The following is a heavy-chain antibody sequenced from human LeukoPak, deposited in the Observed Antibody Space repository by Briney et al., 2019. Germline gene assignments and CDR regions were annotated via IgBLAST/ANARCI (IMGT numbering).Heavy chain of an antibody. Sequence: PSETLSLTCNVSGGSISSYYWSWIRQPAGKGLEWIGRIYTSGNTNYNPSLKSRVTMSLDPSKNQVSLNLSSVTAADTAIYYCAREAGGNRPLDYWGQGTLVTVFS. CDR1: GGSISSYY. CDR2: IYTSGNT. J-gene: IGHJ4*02. D-gene: IGHD4-23*01. V-gene: IGHV4-4*07. CDR3: AREAGGNRPLDY.